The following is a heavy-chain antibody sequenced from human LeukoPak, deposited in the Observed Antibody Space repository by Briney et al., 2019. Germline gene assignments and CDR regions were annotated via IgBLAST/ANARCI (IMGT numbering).Heavy chain of an antibody. CDR2: IWYDGSNK. J-gene: IGHJ3*02. D-gene: IGHD1-26*01. Sequence: GGSLRLSCAASGFTFSSYGMHWVRQAPGKGLEWVAVIWYDGSNKYYADSVKGRFTISRDNSKNTLYLQMNSLRAEDTAVYYCARGYSGSFLGAFDIWGQGTMVTVSS. CDR1: GFTFSSYG. CDR3: ARGYSGSFLGAFDI. V-gene: IGHV3-33*01.